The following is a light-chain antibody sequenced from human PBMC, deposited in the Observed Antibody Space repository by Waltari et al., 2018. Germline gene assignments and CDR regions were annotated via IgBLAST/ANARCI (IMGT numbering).Light chain of an antibody. Sequence: QPVLTQPPSVSAAPGQKVTISCPGSSSNGGDHYVAWHQHPPGTAPRLIIYENKIRPSGIPDQFSGSKSGTSATLAITGLQTGDEADYYCGTWDSSLSVVVFGGGTKVTVL. V-gene: IGLV1-51*02. J-gene: IGLJ2*01. CDR3: GTWDSSLSVVV. CDR2: ENK. CDR1: SSNGGDHY.